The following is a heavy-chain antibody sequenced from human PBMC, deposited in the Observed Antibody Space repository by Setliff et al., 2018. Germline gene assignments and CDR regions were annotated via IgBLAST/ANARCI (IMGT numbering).Heavy chain of an antibody. CDR1: GGTFSSYA. CDR2: IIPIFGTA. D-gene: IGHD3-16*02. V-gene: IGHV1-69*05. Sequence: ASVKVSCKASGGTFSSYAISWVRQAPGQGLEWMGGIIPIFGTANYAQKFQGRVTITTDESTSTAYMELSSLRSEDTAVYYCPREENYDYVWGSYRDDAFDIWGQGTMVTVSS. CDR3: PREENYDYVWGSYRDDAFDI. J-gene: IGHJ3*02.